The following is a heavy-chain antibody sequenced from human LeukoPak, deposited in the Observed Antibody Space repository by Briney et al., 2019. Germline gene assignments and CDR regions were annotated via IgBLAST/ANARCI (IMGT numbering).Heavy chain of an antibody. D-gene: IGHD6-6*01. J-gene: IGHJ3*02. CDR2: IYHNGNT. CDR1: GYSISSGFY. Sequence: SETLSLTCAVSGYSISSGFYWGWIRQPPGKGLEWIGSIYHNGNTYYNPSLKSRVTISVDTSKNQFSLKLSSVTAADTAVSYCAREYSSSSRAFDIWGQGTMVTVSS. V-gene: IGHV4-38-2*02. CDR3: AREYSSSSRAFDI.